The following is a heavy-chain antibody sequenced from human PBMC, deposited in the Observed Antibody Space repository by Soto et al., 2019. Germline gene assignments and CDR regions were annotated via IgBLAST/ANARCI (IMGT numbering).Heavy chain of an antibody. CDR1: GGSISSYY. Sequence: QVQLQESGPGLVKPSETLSLTCTVSGGSISSYYWSWIRQPPGKGLEWIGYIYYSGSTNYNPSLKSRVTISADTSKNQFSLKLSSVTAADTAVYYCARVLKYSRGYYYGMDVWGQGTTVTVSS. V-gene: IGHV4-59*01. CDR2: IYYSGST. CDR3: ARVLKYSRGYYYGMDV. D-gene: IGHD6-6*01. J-gene: IGHJ6*02.